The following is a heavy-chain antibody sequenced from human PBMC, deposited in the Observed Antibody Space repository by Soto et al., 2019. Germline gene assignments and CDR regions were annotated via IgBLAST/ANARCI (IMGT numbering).Heavy chain of an antibody. D-gene: IGHD2-2*01. CDR1: GGSFSGYY. J-gene: IGHJ4*02. CDR2: INHSGST. CDR3: ARVGCSSTSCYGHFDY. Sequence: QVQLQQWGAGLLKPSETLSLTCAVYGGSFSGYYWSWIRQPPGKGLEWIGEINHSGSTNYNPSLNSRVPISVDTSQNQFSLKLSSVTAADTAVYYCARVGCSSTSCYGHFDYWGQGTLVTVSS. V-gene: IGHV4-34*01.